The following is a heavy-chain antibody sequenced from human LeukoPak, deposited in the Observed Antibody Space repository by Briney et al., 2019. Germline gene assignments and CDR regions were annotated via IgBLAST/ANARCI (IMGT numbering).Heavy chain of an antibody. J-gene: IGHJ5*02. CDR3: AKEHITGCANLDA. CDR2: IRRDGTYT. CDR1: GFTFDRFT. Sequence: GGSLRLSCAASGFTFDRFTIHWVRQAPGKGLDWVSLIRRDGTYTQYADSVKGRFTISRDNNKNSLYLQMNSLRTEDYALSYCAKEHITGCANLDAWGQETLVTVSS. D-gene: IGHD6-19*01. V-gene: IGHV3-43*01.